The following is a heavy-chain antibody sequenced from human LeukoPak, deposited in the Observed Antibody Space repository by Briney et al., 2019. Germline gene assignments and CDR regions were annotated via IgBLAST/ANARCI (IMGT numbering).Heavy chain of an antibody. D-gene: IGHD4-17*01. CDR3: ARDSRPYGAYYYGMDV. CDR2: IHRDGNNI. CDR1: GFTFDTYW. J-gene: IGHJ6*02. V-gene: IGHV3-74*01. Sequence: GGSLRLSCAASGFTFDTYWMHWVRQAPGKGLVWVSRIHRDGNNINYADFVQGRFTISRDNAKNSLYLQMNSLRAEDTAVYYCARDSRPYGAYYYGMDVWGQGTTVTVSS.